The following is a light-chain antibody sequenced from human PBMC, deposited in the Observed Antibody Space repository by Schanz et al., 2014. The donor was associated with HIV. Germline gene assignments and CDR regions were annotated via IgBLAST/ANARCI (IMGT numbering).Light chain of an antibody. J-gene: IGLJ2*01. CDR1: SSNIGAGFD. CDR2: GNS. Sequence: QSVLTQPPSVSGAPGQRVTISCTGNSSNIGAGFDVQWLQQLPGTAPKLLIYGNSNRPSGVPDRVSGSKSGTSASLAISGLQADDEGDYYCQSYDTSLNVVFGGGTKLTVL. CDR3: QSYDTSLNVV. V-gene: IGLV1-40*01.